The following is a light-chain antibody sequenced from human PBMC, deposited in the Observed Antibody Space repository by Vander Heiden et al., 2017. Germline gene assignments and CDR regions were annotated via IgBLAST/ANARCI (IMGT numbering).Light chain of an antibody. J-gene: IGKJ4*01. CDR3: QQYGSSALT. CDR2: GAS. CDR1: QSVSSSY. V-gene: IGKV3-20*01. Sequence: IVLTQSPGTLSVSPGERATLPCRASQSVSSSYLAWYQQKPGQAPRLLIYGASGRATGIPDRFSGSGSRTDFTLTISRLEPEDFAVYYCQQYGSSALTFGGGTKVEIK.